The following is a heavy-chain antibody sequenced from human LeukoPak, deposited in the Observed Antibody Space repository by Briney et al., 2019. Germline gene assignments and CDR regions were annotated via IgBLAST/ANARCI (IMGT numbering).Heavy chain of an antibody. D-gene: IGHD1-26*01. V-gene: IGHV3-20*04. CDR1: GFTFSSYA. CDR3: ARDSFGGSSLDY. CDR2: INWDGGST. Sequence: GGSLRLSCAASGFTFSSYAMSWVRQAPGKGLEWVSSINWDGGSTAYADSVQGRFTISRDNAKNSLHLQMKSLRAEDTALYYCARDSFGGSSLDYWGQGTLVTVSS. J-gene: IGHJ4*02.